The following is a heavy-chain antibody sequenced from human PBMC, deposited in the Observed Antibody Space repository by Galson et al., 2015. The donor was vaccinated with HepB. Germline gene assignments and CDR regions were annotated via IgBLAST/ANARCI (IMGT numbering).Heavy chain of an antibody. V-gene: IGHV4-31*03. CDR1: GGSISSGGYY. CDR2: IYYSGST. CDR3: ARYLSRGQLPSPFDY. Sequence: TLSLTCTVSGGSISSGGYYWSWIRQHPGKGLEWIGYIYYSGSTYYNPSLKSRVTISVDTSKNQFSLKLSSVTAADTAVYYCARYLSRGQLPSPFDYWGQGTLVTVSS. J-gene: IGHJ4*02. D-gene: IGHD2-2*01.